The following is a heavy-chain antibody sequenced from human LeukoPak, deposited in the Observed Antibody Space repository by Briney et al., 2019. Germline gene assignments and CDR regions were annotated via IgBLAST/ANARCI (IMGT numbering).Heavy chain of an antibody. CDR1: GYTFTSYD. D-gene: IGHD3-10*01. Sequence: GASVKVSCKASGYTFTSYDINWVRQATGQGLEWMGWMNPNSGNTGYAQKFQGRVTMTRNTSISTAYMELSSLRSEDTAVYYCARVLWFGESRSGPEDYWGQGTLVTVSS. CDR3: ARVLWFGESRSGPEDY. V-gene: IGHV1-8*01. J-gene: IGHJ4*02. CDR2: MNPNSGNT.